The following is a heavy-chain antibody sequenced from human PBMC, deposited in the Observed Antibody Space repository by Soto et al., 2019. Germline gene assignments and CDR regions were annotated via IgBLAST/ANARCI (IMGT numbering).Heavy chain of an antibody. J-gene: IGHJ5*02. V-gene: IGHV3-74*01. Sequence: EVQLEESGGDLFQPGGSLRLSCTASGFIFSSYWMHWVRQAPGKGLVWVSRINTDGGTTTYAESVKGRFTISRDNARNTLYLQMNSLRPEDTALYYCVRVGSGSYSWRDPWGQGTLVTVSS. CDR3: VRVGSGSYSWRDP. D-gene: IGHD1-26*01. CDR2: INTDGGTT. CDR1: GFIFSSYW.